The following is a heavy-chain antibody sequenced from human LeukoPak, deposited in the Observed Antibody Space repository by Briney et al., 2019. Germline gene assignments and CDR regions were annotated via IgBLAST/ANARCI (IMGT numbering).Heavy chain of an antibody. CDR3: VKEWYYYDSSESSHFET. D-gene: IGHD3-22*01. Sequence: GGSLRLSCRASGLIFNTFALNWVRQAPGQGLEWVAVISAGGDRTNYADSVTGRFTIYRDTSTKTLFLRMNNLRVDDTAVYYCVKEWYYYDSSESSHFETWGQGTRLTVSS. J-gene: IGHJ4*02. V-gene: IGHV3-23*01. CDR1: GLIFNTFA. CDR2: ISAGGDRT.